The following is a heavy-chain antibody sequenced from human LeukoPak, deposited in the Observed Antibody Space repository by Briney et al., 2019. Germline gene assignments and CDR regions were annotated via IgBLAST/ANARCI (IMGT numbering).Heavy chain of an antibody. D-gene: IGHD4-17*01. CDR1: GFTFGSYA. CDR3: AREGPTAALFDY. J-gene: IGHJ4*02. CDR2: ISPTSGYI. Sequence: GGSLRLSCAASGFTFGSYAMIWVRQAPGKGLEWVSSISPTSGYIYYADSVKGRFTISRDNAENSLYLLMNSLRAEDTAVYYCAREGPTAALFDYWGQGTQVTVSS. V-gene: IGHV3-21*01.